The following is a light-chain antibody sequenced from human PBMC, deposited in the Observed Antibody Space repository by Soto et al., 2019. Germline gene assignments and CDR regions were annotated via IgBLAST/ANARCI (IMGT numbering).Light chain of an antibody. CDR1: SSDVGGYNY. J-gene: IGLJ3*02. Sequence: QPASVSGSPGQSITISCTGTSSDVGGYNYVSWYQHHPGKAPKLMIYEVSSRPSGISNRFSGSKSGNTASLTISGLQAEDEADYYCSSYTSTTTRVFGGGTKLTVL. CDR3: SSYTSTTTRV. CDR2: EVS. V-gene: IGLV2-14*01.